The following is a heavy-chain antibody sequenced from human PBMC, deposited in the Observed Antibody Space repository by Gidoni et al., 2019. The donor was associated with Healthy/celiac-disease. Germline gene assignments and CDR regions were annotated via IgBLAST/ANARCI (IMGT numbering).Heavy chain of an antibody. J-gene: IGHJ6*02. CDR1: GFTFSSYS. CDR3: AREVGAVDYYYGMDV. V-gene: IGHV3-21*01. D-gene: IGHD6-19*01. Sequence: EVQLVESGGGLVKPGGSLRLSCAASGFTFSSYSMNWVRQAPGKGLEWVSSISSSSSYIYYADSVKGRFTISRDNAKNSLYLQMNSLRAEDTAVYYCAREVGAVDYYYGMDVWGQGTTVTVSS. CDR2: ISSSSSYI.